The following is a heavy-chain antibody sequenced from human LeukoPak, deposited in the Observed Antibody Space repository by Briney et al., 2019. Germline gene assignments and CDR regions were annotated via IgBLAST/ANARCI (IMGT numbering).Heavy chain of an antibody. CDR3: ARLGSSPGYYYYYMDV. J-gene: IGHJ6*03. Sequence: SKTLSLTCVVYGGSFIGDYCSLIRQLPRKRLHWFGELNHSGSTSYNPSLKSRVTISVDTSKNQFSLKLSSVTAADTAVYYCARLGSSPGYYYYYMDVWGKGTTVTVSS. V-gene: IGHV4-34*01. CDR1: GGSFIGDY. D-gene: IGHD3-10*01. CDR2: LNHSGST.